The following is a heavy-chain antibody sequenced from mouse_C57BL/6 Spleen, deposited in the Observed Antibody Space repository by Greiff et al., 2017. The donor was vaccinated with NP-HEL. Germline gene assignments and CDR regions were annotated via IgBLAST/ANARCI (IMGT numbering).Heavy chain of an antibody. V-gene: IGHV5-16*01. CDR2: INYDGSST. Sequence: EVKLVESEGGLVQPGSSMQLSCTASGFTFSDYYMAWVRQVPEKGLEWVAYINYDGSSTYYLDSLKSRFIISRDNATNILYLQTNSLTSEGTARYYWARASLDGPAFAYWGQGTVVTVSA. CDR3: ARASLDGPAFAY. J-gene: IGHJ3*01. D-gene: IGHD2-3*01. CDR1: GFTFSDYY.